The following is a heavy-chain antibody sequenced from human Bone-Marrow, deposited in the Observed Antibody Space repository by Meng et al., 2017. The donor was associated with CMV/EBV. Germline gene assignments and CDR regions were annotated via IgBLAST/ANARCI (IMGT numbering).Heavy chain of an antibody. Sequence: SETLYLTCTVSGGSISSSSYSWGWIGQPPGKGLEWIGSIYYSGSTYYNPSLKSRVTISVDTSKNQSSLKLSSVTAADTAVYYCARLPAGYSSVNGSDYWGQGTLVTVSS. CDR2: IYYSGST. V-gene: IGHV4-39*01. D-gene: IGHD6-19*01. CDR1: GGSISSSSYS. CDR3: ARLPAGYSSVNGSDY. J-gene: IGHJ4*02.